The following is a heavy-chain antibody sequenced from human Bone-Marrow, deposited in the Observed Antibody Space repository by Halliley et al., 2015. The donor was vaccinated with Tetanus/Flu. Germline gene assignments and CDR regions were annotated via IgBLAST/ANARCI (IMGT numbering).Heavy chain of an antibody. V-gene: IGHV2-5*05. CDR2: VYWDDAK. CDR3: AVRLGIGYLNAFDF. Sequence: GCVALVYWDDAKRYGPSLQSRLTITKDTSKNQVVLTMTNMDSADTATYYCAVRLGIGYLNAFDFWGHGTMVTVSA. J-gene: IGHJ3*01. D-gene: IGHD5-18*01.